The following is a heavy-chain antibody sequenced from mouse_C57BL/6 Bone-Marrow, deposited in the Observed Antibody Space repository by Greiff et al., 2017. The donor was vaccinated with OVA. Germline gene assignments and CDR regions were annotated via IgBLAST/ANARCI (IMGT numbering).Heavy chain of an antibody. J-gene: IGHJ4*01. D-gene: IGHD4-1*01. CDR2: ISNGGGST. CDR3: ARLWDERAYAMDY. V-gene: IGHV5-12*01. Sequence: EVMLVESGGGLVQPGGSLKLSCAASGFTFSDYYMYWVRQTPEKRLEWVAYISNGGGSTYYPDTVNGRFTISRDNAKNTLYLQMSRLKSEATAMYYCARLWDERAYAMDYWGQGTLVTVSS. CDR1: GFTFSDYY.